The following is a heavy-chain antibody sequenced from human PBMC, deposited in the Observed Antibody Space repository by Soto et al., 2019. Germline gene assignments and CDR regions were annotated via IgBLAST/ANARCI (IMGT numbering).Heavy chain of an antibody. D-gene: IGHD3-22*01. J-gene: IGHJ6*01. Sequence: GGSLRLSCAASGFTFSSYGMHVVRRGPGKGLEGGAVIWYDESNKYYADSVKGRFTISRGNSKNTLYLQMNSLRAEDKAVYYCAREITSSGYYLSDYYGMDVWGQGTTVTV. CDR3: AREITSSGYYLSDYYGMDV. V-gene: IGHV3-33*01. CDR2: IWYDESNK. CDR1: GFTFSSYG.